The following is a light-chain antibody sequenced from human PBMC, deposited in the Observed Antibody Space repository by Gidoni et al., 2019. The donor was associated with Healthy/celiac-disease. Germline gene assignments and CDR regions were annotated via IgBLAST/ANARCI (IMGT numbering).Light chain of an antibody. CDR3: QQSYSTPPE. V-gene: IGKV1-39*01. J-gene: IGKJ4*01. CDR1: QSISSY. Sequence: DIQMTQSPSSLSASVGDRVTITCRASQSISSYLNWYQQKPGKAPKLLIYAASSLQSGVPSRFSGSGSGTDFTLTISSLQPEDFATYSCQQSYSTPPEIGGGTKVEIK. CDR2: AAS.